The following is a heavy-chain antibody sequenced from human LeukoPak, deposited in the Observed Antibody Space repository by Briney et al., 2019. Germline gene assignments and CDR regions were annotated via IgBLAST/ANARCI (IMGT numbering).Heavy chain of an antibody. CDR1: GGSFSGYY. V-gene: IGHV4-34*01. CDR2: INHSGST. D-gene: IGHD6-19*01. J-gene: IGHJ4*02. Sequence: SETLSLTCAVYGGSFSGYYWSWIRQPPGKGLEWLGEINHSGSTNYNPSLKSRVTISVDTSKNQFSLKRSSVTAADTAVYYCARFAIAVAGSFWDYWGQGTLVTVSS. CDR3: ARFAIAVAGSFWDY.